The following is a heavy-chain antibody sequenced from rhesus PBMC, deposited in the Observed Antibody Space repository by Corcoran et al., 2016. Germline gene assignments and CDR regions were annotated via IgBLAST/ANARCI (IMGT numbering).Heavy chain of an antibody. J-gene: IGHJ4*01. D-gene: IGHD2-21*01. CDR3: ASYCTGSGCYSWDFDY. Sequence: QVQLQESGPGLVKPSETLSLTCAVSGYSISSGYYWGWIRQPPGKGLEYIGYISGSSGSTYTNPSLKSRVTISKDASENQFSLKLGSVTAADTAVYYCASYCTGSGCYSWDFDYWGQGVLVTVSS. V-gene: IGHV4-99*01. CDR2: ISGSSGST. CDR1: GYSISSGYY.